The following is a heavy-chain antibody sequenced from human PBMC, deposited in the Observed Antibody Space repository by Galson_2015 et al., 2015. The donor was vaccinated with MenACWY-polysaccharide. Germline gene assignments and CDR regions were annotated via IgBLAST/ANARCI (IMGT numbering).Heavy chain of an antibody. CDR2: ISGDGTRK. J-gene: IGHJ5*02. V-gene: IGHV3-30-3*01. CDR1: GFTFNNYA. Sequence: SLRLSCAASGFTFNNYAMHWVRQAPGKGLEWVAFISGDGTRKYYADSVQGRFTISRDNSQSTLYLQMNTLRVEDTAVLFCARGGSGSRGNWFDPWGQETLVTVSS. D-gene: IGHD1-26*01. CDR3: ARGGSGSRGNWFDP.